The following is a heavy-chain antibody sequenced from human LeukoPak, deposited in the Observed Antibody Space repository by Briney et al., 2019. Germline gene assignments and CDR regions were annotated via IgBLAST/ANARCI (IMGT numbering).Heavy chain of an antibody. CDR3: ARSVTYYGSGSYYYNYFDY. D-gene: IGHD3-10*01. J-gene: IGHJ4*02. CDR1: GSTFSSHS. Sequence: VQPGGSLRLSCAASGSTFSSHSMNWLRQAPGKGLEWVSYISSSSSTIYYADSVKGRFTISRDNAKNSLYLQMNSLRDEDTAVYYCARSVTYYGSGSYYYNYFDYWGQGTLVTVSS. V-gene: IGHV3-48*02. CDR2: ISSSSSTI.